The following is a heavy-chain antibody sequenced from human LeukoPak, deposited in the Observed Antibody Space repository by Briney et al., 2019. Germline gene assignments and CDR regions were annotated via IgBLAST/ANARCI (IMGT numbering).Heavy chain of an antibody. D-gene: IGHD6-13*01. V-gene: IGHV1-24*01. Sequence: GASVTVSFKVSGYTLTELSMHWVRQAPGKGGEWMGGFDPEDGETIYAQKFQGRVTMTEDTSTDTAYMELSSLRSEDTAVYYCATPIAAAGNWFDPWGQGTLVTVSS. CDR1: GYTLTELS. CDR3: ATPIAAAGNWFDP. J-gene: IGHJ5*02. CDR2: FDPEDGET.